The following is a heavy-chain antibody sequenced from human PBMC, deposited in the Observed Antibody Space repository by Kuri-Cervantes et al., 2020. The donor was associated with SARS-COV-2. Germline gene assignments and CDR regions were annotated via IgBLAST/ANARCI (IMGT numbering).Heavy chain of an antibody. J-gene: IGHJ5*02. Sequence: SETLSLTCAVSGGSISSSNWWSWVRQPPGKGLEWIGEIYHSGSTNYNPSLKSLVTISVDTSKNQFSLKLSSVTAADTAVYYCARVSGDWFDPWGQGTLVTVSS. CDR1: GGSISSSNW. CDR3: ARVSGDWFDP. D-gene: IGHD1-26*01. CDR2: IYHSGST. V-gene: IGHV4-4*02.